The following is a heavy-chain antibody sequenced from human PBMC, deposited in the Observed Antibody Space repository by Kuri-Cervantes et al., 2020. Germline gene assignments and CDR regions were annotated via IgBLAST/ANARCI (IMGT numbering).Heavy chain of an antibody. CDR1: GFTFSSYS. CDR3: AHTGERDFDY. J-gene: IGHJ4*02. CDR2: ISSSSTYT. Sequence: GESLKISCVASGFTFSSYSMNWVRQAPGKGLEWVSSISSSSTYTYYTDSVKGRFTISRDNARNSLFLQMNSPRDEDTAVYYCAHTGERDFDYWGQGTLVTVSS. D-gene: IGHD7-27*01. V-gene: IGHV3-21*01.